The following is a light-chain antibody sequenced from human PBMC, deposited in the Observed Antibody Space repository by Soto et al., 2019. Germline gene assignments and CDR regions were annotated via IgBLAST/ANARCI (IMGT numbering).Light chain of an antibody. V-gene: IGLV2-8*01. CDR3: KSYAGSNTYV. CDR1: KNDIGVYDF. CDR2: EVV. J-gene: IGLJ1*01. Sequence: QSVLTQPPSASGSPGQSVTISCTGTKNDIGVYDFVSWYQHHPGKAPRLIIYEVVQRPSGVPDRFSGSKSGNTASLTVSGLQAADDAYYFCKSYAGSNTYVFGSGTNGAVL.